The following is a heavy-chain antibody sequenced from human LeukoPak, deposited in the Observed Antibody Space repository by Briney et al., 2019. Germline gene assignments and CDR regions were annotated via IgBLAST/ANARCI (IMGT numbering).Heavy chain of an antibody. D-gene: IGHD2-2*01. Sequence: QPGGSPRLSCAASGFTVNTNYMSWVRQAPGKGLEWVSLLYSDGNTYYADSVKGRFTISRDNSKNTLYLQMNSLRAEDTAVYYCARGGYCSSTSCSAYDYWGQGTLVTVSS. CDR3: ARGGYCSSTSCSAYDY. V-gene: IGHV3-66*01. J-gene: IGHJ4*02. CDR1: GFTVNTNY. CDR2: LYSDGNT.